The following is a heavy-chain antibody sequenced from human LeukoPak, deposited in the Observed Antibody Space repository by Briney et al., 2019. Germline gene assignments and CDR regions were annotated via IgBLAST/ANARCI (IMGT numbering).Heavy chain of an antibody. D-gene: IGHD3-22*01. J-gene: IGHJ4*02. Sequence: GGSLRLSCAASGFTFSSYAMHWVRQAPGKGLEWVAVISYDGSNKYYADSVKGRFTISRDNSKNTPYLQMNSLRAEDTAVYYCARESSGYYVFDYWGQGTLVTVSS. CDR2: ISYDGSNK. CDR3: ARESSGYYVFDY. CDR1: GFTFSSYA. V-gene: IGHV3-30-3*01.